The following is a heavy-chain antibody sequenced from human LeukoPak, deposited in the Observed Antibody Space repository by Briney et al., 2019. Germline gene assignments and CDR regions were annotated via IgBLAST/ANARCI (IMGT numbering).Heavy chain of an antibody. CDR1: GFTFSSYW. CDR2: IKQDGSEK. V-gene: IGHV3-7*01. J-gene: IGHJ5*02. Sequence: GGSLRLSCAASGFTFSSYWMSWVRQTPGKGLEWVSNIKQDGSEKYYVDSVKGRFTISRDNAKNSLYLQMNSLRAEDTAVYYCARVGGRLHDYGNLWGQGTLVTVSS. D-gene: IGHD4-17*01. CDR3: ARVGGRLHDYGNL.